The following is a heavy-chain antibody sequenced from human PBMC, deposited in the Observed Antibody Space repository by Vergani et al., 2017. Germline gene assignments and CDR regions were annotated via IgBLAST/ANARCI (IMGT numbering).Heavy chain of an antibody. CDR3: VRTEYCTGIACNTRFDS. J-gene: IGHJ5*01. V-gene: IGHV3-74*03. Sequence: EVQLVESGGGSVQSGGSLRLSCVASGFSFNTYWMHWVRQVPGKWLMWVARIDGYGNRTTYGDFETGRFTISRDNAKNTVFLQMNNLRADDAGVYYCVRTEYCTGIACNTRFDSWGQGALVTVSS. CDR2: IDGYGNRT. D-gene: IGHD2-8*02. CDR1: GFSFNTYW.